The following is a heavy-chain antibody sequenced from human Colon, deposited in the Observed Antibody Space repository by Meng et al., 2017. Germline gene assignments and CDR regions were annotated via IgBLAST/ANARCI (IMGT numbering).Heavy chain of an antibody. J-gene: IGHJ4*02. CDR1: GYTFTSYG. CDR3: ARSTPSLDY. Sequence: VQLVQSAAEVKKPGASVKVSCKSSGYTFTSYGISWVRQAPGQGLEWMGWIVPNSGDTKYAQKFQGRVTMTRDTSISTTYMELISLTSDDTAVYYCARSTPSLDYWGQGTLVTVSS. V-gene: IGHV1-2*02. D-gene: IGHD2-15*01. CDR2: IVPNSGDT.